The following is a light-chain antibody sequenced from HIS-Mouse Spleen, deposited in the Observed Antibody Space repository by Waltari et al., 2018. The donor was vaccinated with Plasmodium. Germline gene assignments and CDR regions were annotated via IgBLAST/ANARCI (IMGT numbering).Light chain of an antibody. CDR3: QQYDNLPYT. J-gene: IGKJ2*01. V-gene: IGKV1-33*01. Sequence: DIQMTQSPSSLSASVGDRVTINCQASQDISNYLNWDQQKPGKAPKLLIYDASNLETGVPSRFSGSGSGTDFTFTISSLQPEDIATYYCQQYDNLPYTFGQGTKLEIK. CDR1: QDISNY. CDR2: DAS.